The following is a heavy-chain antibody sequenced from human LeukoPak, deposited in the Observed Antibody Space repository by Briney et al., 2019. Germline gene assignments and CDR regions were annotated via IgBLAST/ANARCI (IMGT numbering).Heavy chain of an antibody. CDR2: INHSGST. V-gene: IGHV4-34*01. CDR3: ASTRRDGYPFDY. Sequence: SETLSLTCAVYGGSFSGYYWSWIRQPPGKGLEWIGEINHSGSTNYNPSLKSRVTISVDTSKNQFSLKLNSVTAPDTAVYYCASTRRDGYPFDYWGQGTLVTVSS. CDR1: GGSFSGYY. J-gene: IGHJ4*02. D-gene: IGHD5-24*01.